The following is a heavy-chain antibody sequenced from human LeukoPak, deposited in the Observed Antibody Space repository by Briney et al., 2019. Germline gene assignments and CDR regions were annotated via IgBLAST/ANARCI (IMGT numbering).Heavy chain of an antibody. J-gene: IGHJ3*02. CDR3: TTALNFDILTGLYQPIAAFDI. Sequence: PGGSLRLSCAASGFTFSTFAMIWVRQPPGKGLEWVSSIFPSGGEIHYADSVRGRFTISRDNSKSTLSLQMNSLRAEDTGVYYCTTALNFDILTGLYQPIAAFDIWGQGALVAVSS. V-gene: IGHV3-23*01. CDR2: IFPSGGEI. CDR1: GFTFSTFA. D-gene: IGHD3-9*01.